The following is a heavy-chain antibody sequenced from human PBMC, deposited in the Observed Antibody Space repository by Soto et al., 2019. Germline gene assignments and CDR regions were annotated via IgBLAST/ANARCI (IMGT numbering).Heavy chain of an antibody. V-gene: IGHV3-7*01. Sequence: EVQLVESGGGLVQPGGSLRVSCAASGFTFSDEWMNWVRQAPGKGLEWVANTNKDGSQKYYVDSVKGRFTISRDNAKNSLYLKMNSLRAEDTAVYYCLKGMDVWGQGTTVTVSS. J-gene: IGHJ6*02. CDR1: GFTFSDEW. CDR2: TNKDGSQK. CDR3: LKGMDV.